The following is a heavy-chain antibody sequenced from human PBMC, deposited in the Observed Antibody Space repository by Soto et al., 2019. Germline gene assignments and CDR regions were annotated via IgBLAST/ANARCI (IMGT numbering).Heavy chain of an antibody. CDR3: ARGSVRYCSGGSCSTYYYGMDV. CDR2: IIPIFGTA. Sequence: SVKVSCKASGGAFSCYSMRWVRQSPGQGLEWMGGIIPIFGTANYAQKFQGRVTITADKSTSTAYMELSSLRSEDTAVYYCARGSVRYCSGGSCSTYYYGMDVWGQGTTVTVSS. J-gene: IGHJ6*02. V-gene: IGHV1-69*06. D-gene: IGHD2-15*01. CDR1: GGAFSCYS.